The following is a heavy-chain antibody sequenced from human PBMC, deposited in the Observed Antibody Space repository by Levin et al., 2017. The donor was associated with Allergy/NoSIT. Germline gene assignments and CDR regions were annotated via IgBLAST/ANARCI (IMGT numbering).Heavy chain of an antibody. D-gene: IGHD1-14*01. CDR2: TYYRSKWYN. J-gene: IGHJ3*02. V-gene: IGHV6-1*01. Sequence: PSETLSLTCAISGDSVSSNSAAWNWIRQSPSRGLEWLGRTYYRSKWYNDYAVSVKSRITINPDTSKNQFSLQLNSVTPEDTAVYYCARADGNEGEPHLPDAFDSWGQGTMVTVSS. CDR1: GDSVSSNSAA. CDR3: ARADGNEGEPHLPDAFDS.